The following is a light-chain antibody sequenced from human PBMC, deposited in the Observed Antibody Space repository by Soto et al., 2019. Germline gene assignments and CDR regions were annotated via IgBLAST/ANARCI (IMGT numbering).Light chain of an antibody. CDR1: QTVRNNY. CDR2: DAS. V-gene: IGKV3-11*01. CDR3: KQRSNWVT. Sequence: EFVLTQSPGTLSLSPGESATLSCRASQTVRNNYLAWYQVKPGQAPRLLIYDASNRATGIQARFSGSGSGTEFTLTIRSLEPEDFAVYYCKQRSNWVTFGQGTRLEIK. J-gene: IGKJ5*01.